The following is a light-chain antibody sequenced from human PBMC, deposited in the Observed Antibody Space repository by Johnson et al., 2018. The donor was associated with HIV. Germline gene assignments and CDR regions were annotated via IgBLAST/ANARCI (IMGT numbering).Light chain of an antibody. V-gene: IGLV1-51*01. Sequence: SVLTQPPSVSAAPGQKVTISCSGSSSNIGNNYVSWYQQLPGTAPKLLIYDNNKRPSGIPDRFSGSKSGTSATLGITGLQTGDEADYYCGTWDSSLSAGGYVFG. J-gene: IGLJ1*01. CDR3: GTWDSSLSAGGYV. CDR2: DNN. CDR1: SSNIGNNY.